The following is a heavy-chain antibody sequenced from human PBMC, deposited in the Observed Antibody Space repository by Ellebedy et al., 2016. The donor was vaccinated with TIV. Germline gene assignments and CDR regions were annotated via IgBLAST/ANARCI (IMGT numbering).Heavy chain of an antibody. CDR3: AREIGNPRAFDI. J-gene: IGHJ3*02. CDR2: IKEDGSEK. V-gene: IGHV3-7*01. CDR1: GFTFSTYW. Sequence: GGSLRLSXAASGFTFSTYWMSWVRQAPGKGLEWVANIKEDGSEKSYVDSVKGRFTLSRDNAKNSLYLQTNSLRAEDTAVYYCAREIGNPRAFDIWGQGTMVTVSS. D-gene: IGHD4-23*01.